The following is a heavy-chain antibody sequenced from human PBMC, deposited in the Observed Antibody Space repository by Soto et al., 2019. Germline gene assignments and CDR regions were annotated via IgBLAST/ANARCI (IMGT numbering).Heavy chain of an antibody. CDR1: GGSISSYY. Sequence: SETLSLTCTVSGGSISSYYWSWIRQPPGKGLEWIGYIYYSGSTNYNPSLKSRVTISVDTSKNQFSLKLSSVTAADTAVYYCARVSSEYSSSWYGFDYWGQGTLVTVSS. CDR3: ARVSSEYSSSWYGFDY. J-gene: IGHJ4*02. D-gene: IGHD6-13*01. CDR2: IYYSGST. V-gene: IGHV4-59*01.